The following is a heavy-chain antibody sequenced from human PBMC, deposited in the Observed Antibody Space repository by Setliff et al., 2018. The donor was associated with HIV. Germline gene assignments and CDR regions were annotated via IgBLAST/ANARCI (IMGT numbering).Heavy chain of an antibody. D-gene: IGHD3-16*01. Sequence: ASVKVSCKASGYTFSNFGVSWVRQAPGQGLEWLGYINGYSGKTHFSQRFKGRLTMTTDTSTVNVYLELSSLASVYTAIYYCARESPRYASGEFAMWGLGTMVTVSS. CDR3: ARESPRYASGEFAM. CDR1: GYTFSNFG. J-gene: IGHJ3*02. V-gene: IGHV1-18*01. CDR2: INGYSGKT.